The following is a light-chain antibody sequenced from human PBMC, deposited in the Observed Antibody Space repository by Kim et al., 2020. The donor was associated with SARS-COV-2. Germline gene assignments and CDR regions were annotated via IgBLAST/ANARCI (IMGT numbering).Light chain of an antibody. Sequence: SVSPGQTASITCSGHRLGDKYAGWYQQKPGQSPVMVIYQDNKRPSGIPERFSGSNSGNTATLTISGTQAMDEADYYCQAWESNTLRFGGGTQLTVL. CDR1: RLGDKY. J-gene: IGLJ2*01. CDR3: QAWESNTLR. CDR2: QDN. V-gene: IGLV3-1*01.